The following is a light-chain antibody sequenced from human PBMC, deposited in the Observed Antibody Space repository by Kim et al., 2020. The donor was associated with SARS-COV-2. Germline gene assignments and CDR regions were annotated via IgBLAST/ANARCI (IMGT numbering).Light chain of an antibody. Sequence: SWSPGERATPSCRASQSVSRLAWYQQKPGQAPRLLIYGASTRATGIPDSFSGSGSGTDFTLTISRLEPEDFAVYYCQHYGTSPLTFGQGTKVDIK. V-gene: IGKV3-20*01. CDR2: GAS. J-gene: IGKJ1*01. CDR1: QSVSR. CDR3: QHYGTSPLT.